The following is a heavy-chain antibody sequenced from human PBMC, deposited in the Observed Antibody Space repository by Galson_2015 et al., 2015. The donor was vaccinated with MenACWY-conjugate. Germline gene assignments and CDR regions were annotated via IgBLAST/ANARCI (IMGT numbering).Heavy chain of an antibody. CDR2: IIGRDGST. D-gene: IGHD5-12*01. CDR1: GFTFSTYA. J-gene: IGHJ5*02. Sequence: SLRLSCAASGFTFSTYAMSWVRQAPGKGLEWVSIIIGRDGSTYYADSVKGRFTISRDNSKNTLYLQLDSLRVEDTALYYCAKGGWLDAWGPGTLVTVSS. CDR3: AKGGWLDA. V-gene: IGHV3-23*01.